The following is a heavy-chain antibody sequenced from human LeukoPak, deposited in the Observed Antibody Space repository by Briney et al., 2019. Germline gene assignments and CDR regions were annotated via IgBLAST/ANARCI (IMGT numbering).Heavy chain of an antibody. Sequence: GGSLRLSCAASGFTFGGYDMTWVRQAPGKGLEWVSTISGGALSTYYADSVRGRFSISRDNSKNTLYLQMNSLRAEDTALYYCAREFLGFHPWGQGTLVTVSS. CDR3: AREFLGFHP. CDR1: GFTFGGYD. D-gene: IGHD2/OR15-2a*01. CDR2: ISGGALST. J-gene: IGHJ5*02. V-gene: IGHV3-23*01.